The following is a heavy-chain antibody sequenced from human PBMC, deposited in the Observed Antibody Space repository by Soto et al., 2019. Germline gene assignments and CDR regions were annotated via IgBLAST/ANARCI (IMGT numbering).Heavy chain of an antibody. CDR2: IIPIFGTA. V-gene: IGHV1-69*13. CDR3: ASDFWSGYPSPDGNTGGVVTASPMVDY. D-gene: IGHD3-3*01. CDR1: GDTFSSYA. Sequence: GASVKVSCKASGDTFSSYAISWVRQAPGQELEWMGGIIPIFGTANYAQKFQGRVTITADESTSTAYMELSSLRSEDTAVYYCASDFWSGYPSPDGNTGGVVTASPMVDYWGQGTLVTVSS. J-gene: IGHJ4*02.